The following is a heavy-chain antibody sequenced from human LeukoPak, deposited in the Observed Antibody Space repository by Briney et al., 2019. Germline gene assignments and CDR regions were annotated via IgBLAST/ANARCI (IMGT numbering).Heavy chain of an antibody. CDR1: GFTFSSYS. D-gene: IGHD6-6*01. V-gene: IGHV3-21*01. CDR2: ISSSSSYI. J-gene: IGHJ5*02. CDR3: ARDGLEYSSSSGENH. Sequence: GGSLRLSCAASGFTFSSYSMNWVRQAPGKGLEWVSSISSSSSYIYYADSVKGRFTISRDNAKNSLYLQMNSLRAEDTAVYYCARDGLEYSSSSGENHWGQGTLVTVSS.